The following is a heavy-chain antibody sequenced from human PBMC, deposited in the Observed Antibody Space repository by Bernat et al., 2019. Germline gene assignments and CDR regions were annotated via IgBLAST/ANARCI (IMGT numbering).Heavy chain of an antibody. Sequence: QVHLVESGGGVVQPGTSLRLSCAASGFTSSLYDFHWVRQAPGKGLEWVAVIWFDGSNKNYADSVKGRFTISRDDSKNTLYLQMNSLRVEDTAIYYCARDLSSGDYYYYMDVWGNGTTVTVSS. CDR2: IWFDGSNK. CDR3: ARDLSSGDYYYYMDV. CDR1: GFTSSLYD. V-gene: IGHV3-33*01. D-gene: IGHD1-26*01. J-gene: IGHJ6*03.